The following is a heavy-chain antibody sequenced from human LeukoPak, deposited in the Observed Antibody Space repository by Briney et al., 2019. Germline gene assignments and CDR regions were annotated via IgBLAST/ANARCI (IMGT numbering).Heavy chain of an antibody. D-gene: IGHD6-13*01. V-gene: IGHV4-39*07. CDR1: GGSISSSSYY. CDR3: ARVRYSSSWYFDY. J-gene: IGHJ4*02. CDR2: IYYSGST. Sequence: SETLSLTCTVSGGSISSSSYYWGWIRQPPGKGLEWIGSIYYSGSTYYNPSLKSRVTISVDTSKNQFSLKLSSVTAADTAVYYCARVRYSSSWYFDYWGQGTLVTVSS.